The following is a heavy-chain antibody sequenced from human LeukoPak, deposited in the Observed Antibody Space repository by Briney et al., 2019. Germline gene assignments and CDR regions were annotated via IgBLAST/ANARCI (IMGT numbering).Heavy chain of an antibody. CDR1: GFTFDDYA. D-gene: IGHD3-22*01. J-gene: IGHJ2*01. Sequence: PGGSLRLSCAASGFTFDDYAMHWVRQAPGKGLEWVSGISWNSGSIGYADSVKGRFTISRDNAKNSQYLQMNSLRAEDTALYYCAKGSYDSSGYYHWYFDLWGRGTLVTVSS. V-gene: IGHV3-9*01. CDR2: ISWNSGSI. CDR3: AKGSYDSSGYYHWYFDL.